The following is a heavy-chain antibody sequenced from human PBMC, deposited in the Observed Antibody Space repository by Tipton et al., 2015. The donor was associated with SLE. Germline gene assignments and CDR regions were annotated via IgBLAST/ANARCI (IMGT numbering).Heavy chain of an antibody. CDR3: ARAPGLDRDYYYYYYMDV. CDR1: GGSISSDY. D-gene: IGHD3/OR15-3a*01. J-gene: IGHJ6*03. Sequence: TLSLTCNVSGGSISSDYWSWIRQPPGKGLEWIGDLYSGGSPNYNPSLKSRVTMSVDTSKNHFSLKVNSVTAADTAVYYCARAPGLDRDYYYYYYMDVWGKGTTVTVSS. V-gene: IGHV4-59*01. CDR2: LYSGGSP.